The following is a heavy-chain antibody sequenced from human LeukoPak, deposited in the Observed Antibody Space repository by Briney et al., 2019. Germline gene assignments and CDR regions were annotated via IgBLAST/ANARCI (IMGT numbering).Heavy chain of an antibody. CDR3: ARDGGGELRYFDWLSFFDY. D-gene: IGHD3-9*01. Sequence: ASVKVSCKASGYTFTGYYMHGVRQAPGQGLEWMGWINPNSGGTNYAQKFQGRVTMTRDTFISTAYMELSRLRSDDTAVYYCARDGGGELRYFDWLSFFDYWGQGTLVTVSS. CDR2: INPNSGGT. CDR1: GYTFTGYY. V-gene: IGHV1-2*02. J-gene: IGHJ4*02.